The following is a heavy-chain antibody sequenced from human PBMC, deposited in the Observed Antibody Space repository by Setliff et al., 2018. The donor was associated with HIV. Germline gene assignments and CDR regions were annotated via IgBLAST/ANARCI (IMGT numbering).Heavy chain of an antibody. CDR2: VYYDGTT. CDR3: SRGGKVSADFDS. J-gene: IGHJ4*02. Sequence: PSETLSLTCTVSGGSINRIDYYWGWIRQSPGKGLEWIGNVYYDGTTYYNPSLKSRVTLSVDTSKNQFSLRLSSVTAADLAFYFWSRGGKVSADFDSWGQGTLVTVSS. CDR1: GGSINRIDYY. V-gene: IGHV4-39*07. D-gene: IGHD3-16*01.